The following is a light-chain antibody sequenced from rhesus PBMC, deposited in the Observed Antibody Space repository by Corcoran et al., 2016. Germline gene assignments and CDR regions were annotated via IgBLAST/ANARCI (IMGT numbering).Light chain of an antibody. CDR3: SSYASSSTFI. CDR1: SSDIGTYNY. CDR2: EVS. J-gene: IGLJ1*01. Sequence: QAALTQPRSVSGSPGQSVAISCTGTSSDIGTYNYVSWYQQHPGTAPKLMIYEVSKRPSGVSDRFSGSKSGNTASLTISGLQAEDEADYYCSSYASSSTFIFGPGTRLTVL. V-gene: IGLV2-32*02.